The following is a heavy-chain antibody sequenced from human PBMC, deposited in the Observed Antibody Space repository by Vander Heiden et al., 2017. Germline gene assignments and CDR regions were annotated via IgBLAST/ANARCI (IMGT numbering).Heavy chain of an antibody. CDR3: AREARDIVVVPAAIGTEGNWFDP. J-gene: IGHJ5*02. Sequence: QVQLVASGGGVVQPGRSLRLSCAASGFTFSSYGMHWVRQAPGKGLEWVAVIWDDGSNKYYADSVKGRFTISRDNSKNTLYLQMNSLRAEDTAVYYCAREARDIVVVPAAIGTEGNWFDPWGQGTLVTVSS. CDR2: IWDDGSNK. CDR1: GFTFSSYG. V-gene: IGHV3-33*01. D-gene: IGHD2-2*01.